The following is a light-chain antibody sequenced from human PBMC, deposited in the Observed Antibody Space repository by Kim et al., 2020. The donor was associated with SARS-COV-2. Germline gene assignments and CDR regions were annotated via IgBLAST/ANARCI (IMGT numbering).Light chain of an antibody. CDR3: QQYDNFPLT. J-gene: IGKJ4*01. V-gene: IGKV1-33*01. CDR2: GAS. Sequence: DIQMTQSPSSLSASVGDRITITCQASQDIGKYVNWYQQKPGKAPNLLIYGASTLETGVPSRFSGSGSGTDFTFTISSLQPEDIATYYCQQYDNFPLTFGGGTKVDIK. CDR1: QDIGKY.